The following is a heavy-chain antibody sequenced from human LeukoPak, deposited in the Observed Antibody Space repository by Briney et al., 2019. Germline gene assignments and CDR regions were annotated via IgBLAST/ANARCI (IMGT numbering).Heavy chain of an antibody. CDR2: ISYDGTNK. V-gene: IGHV3-30*18. J-gene: IGHJ4*02. CDR1: GFTFSNYD. Sequence: GGSLRLSCAASGFTFSNYDMHWVRQAPGKGLEWVAVISYDGTNKYYADSVKGRFTISRDNSKNTLHLQMNILRAEDTAVFYCAKDDRGNEAPFDYWGQGTLVTVSS. CDR3: AKDDRGNEAPFDY.